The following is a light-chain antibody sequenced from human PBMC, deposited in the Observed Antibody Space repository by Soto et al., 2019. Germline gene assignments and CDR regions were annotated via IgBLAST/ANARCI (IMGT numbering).Light chain of an antibody. J-gene: IGKJ4*01. Sequence: DIVMTQSPDSLAVSLGERATINCKPSQSVFKTSTIKPYIAWYQHNPGQPPRLPIYWESTGESGVPDRFSGSGSGRDFTLTISSLQPEDVAVYYCQQYYSTPLTFGGGTKVEIK. CDR3: QQYYSTPLT. CDR2: WES. CDR1: QSVFKTSTIKPY. V-gene: IGKV4-1*01.